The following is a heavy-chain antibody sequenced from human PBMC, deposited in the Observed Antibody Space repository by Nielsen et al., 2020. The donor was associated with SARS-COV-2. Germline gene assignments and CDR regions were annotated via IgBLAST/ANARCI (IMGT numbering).Heavy chain of an antibody. CDR3: ARDGELYPFGFDY. Sequence: GESLKISCAASGFTFSSYSMNWVRQAPGKGLEWVSYIRSSSSTIYYADSVKGRFTISRDNAKNSLYLQMNSLRAEDTAVYYCARDGELYPFGFDYWGQGTLVTVSS. CDR1: GFTFSSYS. V-gene: IGHV3-48*01. CDR2: IRSSSSTI. D-gene: IGHD3-10*01. J-gene: IGHJ4*02.